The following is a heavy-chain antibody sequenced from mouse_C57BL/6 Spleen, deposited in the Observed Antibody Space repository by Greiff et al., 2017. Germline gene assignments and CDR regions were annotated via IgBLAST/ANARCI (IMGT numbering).Heavy chain of an antibody. CDR1: GFTFSDYY. V-gene: IGHV5-16*01. CDR3: AREGRKYYAMDY. Sequence: EVKLVESEGGLVQPGSSMKLSCTASGFTFSDYYMAWVRQVPEKGLEWVATINYDGSSTYYLDSLKSRFIISRDNAKNILYLQMSSLTSEDTATYYCAREGRKYYAMDYWGQGTSVTVSS. CDR2: INYDGSST. J-gene: IGHJ4*01.